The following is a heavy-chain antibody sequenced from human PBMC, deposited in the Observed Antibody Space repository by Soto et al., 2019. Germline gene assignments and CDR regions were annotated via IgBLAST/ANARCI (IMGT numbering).Heavy chain of an antibody. V-gene: IGHV3-21*01. CDR3: TRDASHSPKPLYFYYYLDV. Sequence: EEQLVESGGGLIKPGGSLRLSCVVSGFTFSDYTLNWVRQAPGRGLEWVSSISTTSSDIYYADSVKGRFTISRDNAKNSLYLQMDSLTAADTAVYYCTRDASHSPKPLYFYYYLDVWGKGTTVTVSS. CDR1: GFTFSDYT. D-gene: IGHD2-15*01. J-gene: IGHJ6*03. CDR2: ISTTSSDI.